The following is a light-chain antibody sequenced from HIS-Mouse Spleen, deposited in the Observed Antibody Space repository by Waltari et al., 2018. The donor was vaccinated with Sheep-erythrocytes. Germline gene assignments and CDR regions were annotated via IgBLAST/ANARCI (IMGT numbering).Light chain of an antibody. J-gene: IGLJ2*01. CDR2: HDS. V-gene: IGLV3-1*01. CDR3: QAWDSSTVV. Sequence: SYELTHPPSVSVSPGQTASITCSGDTVGDKNACWYQQNPGQSPVLVLYHDSKRPSGIPERFSGSNSGNTATLTISGTQAMDEADYYCQAWDSSTVVFGGGTKLTVL. CDR1: TVGDKN.